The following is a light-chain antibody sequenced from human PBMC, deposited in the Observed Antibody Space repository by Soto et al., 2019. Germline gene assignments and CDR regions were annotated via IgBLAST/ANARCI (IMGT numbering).Light chain of an antibody. CDR3: QQANSFPWT. J-gene: IGKJ1*01. CDR1: QDISGW. V-gene: IGKV1D-12*01. CDR2: AAS. Sequence: DIQMTQSPSSVSASVGDRVTITCRASQDISGWLAWFRQKPGKAPNLLIYAASILQSGVPSRFSGSGSGTDFTLIITYRQPEDFATYYCQQANSFPWTFGQGTKVEL.